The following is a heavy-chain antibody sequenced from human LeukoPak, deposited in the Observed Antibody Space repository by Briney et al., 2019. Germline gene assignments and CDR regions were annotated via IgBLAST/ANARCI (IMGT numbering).Heavy chain of an antibody. CDR1: GFTFSSYW. D-gene: IGHD1-14*01. Sequence: GGSLRLSCAASGFTFSSYWVHWVRQAPGKGLVWVSRINSDGSSTSYADSVKGRFTISRDNAKNTLYPQMNSLRAEDTAVYYCATGQGHGMDVWGQGTTVTVSS. V-gene: IGHV3-74*01. CDR2: INSDGSST. J-gene: IGHJ6*02. CDR3: ATGQGHGMDV.